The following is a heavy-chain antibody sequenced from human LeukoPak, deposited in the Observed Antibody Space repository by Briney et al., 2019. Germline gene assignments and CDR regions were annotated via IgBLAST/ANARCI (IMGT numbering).Heavy chain of an antibody. Sequence: GGSLRLSCAASGFTVSSNYMSWVRQAPGKGLEWVSVIYSGGSTYYADSVKGRFTISRDNSKNTLYLQMNSLRAEDTAVYYCARGTQQWLVLDYWGQGTLVTVPS. CDR3: ARGTQQWLVLDY. CDR2: IYSGGST. J-gene: IGHJ4*02. D-gene: IGHD6-19*01. V-gene: IGHV3-53*01. CDR1: GFTVSSNY.